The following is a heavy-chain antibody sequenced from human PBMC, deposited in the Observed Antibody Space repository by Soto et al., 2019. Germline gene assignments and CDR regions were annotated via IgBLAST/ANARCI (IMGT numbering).Heavy chain of an antibody. CDR1: GGTFSSYA. CDR3: ASTRQMGTTVRTPLDY. V-gene: IGHV1-69*01. CDR2: IIPIFGTA. D-gene: IGHD4-17*01. Sequence: QVQLVQSGAEVKKPGSSVKVSCKASGGTFSSYAISWVRQAPGQGLEWMGGIIPIFGTANYAQKVQGRVTITADESTSTAYMELSSLRSEDTAVYYCASTRQMGTTVRTPLDYWGQGTLVTVSS. J-gene: IGHJ4*02.